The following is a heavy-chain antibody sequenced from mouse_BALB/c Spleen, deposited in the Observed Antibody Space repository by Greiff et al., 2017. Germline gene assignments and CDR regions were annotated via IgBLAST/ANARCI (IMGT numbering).Heavy chain of an antibody. J-gene: IGHJ1*01. CDR3: ARVYGNYVSYWYFDV. CDR1: GFTFTDYY. CDR2: IRNKANGYTT. D-gene: IGHD2-1*01. V-gene: IGHV7-3*02. Sequence: EVKLMESGGGLVQPGGSLRLSCATSGFTFTDYYMSWVRQPPGKALEWLGFIRNKANGYTTEYSASVKGRFTISRDNSQSILYLQMNTLRAEDSATYYCARVYGNYVSYWYFDVWGAGTTVTVSS.